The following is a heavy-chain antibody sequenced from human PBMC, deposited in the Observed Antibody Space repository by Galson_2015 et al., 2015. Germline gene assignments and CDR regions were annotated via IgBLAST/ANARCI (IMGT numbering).Heavy chain of an antibody. CDR1: GYTFTGYY. D-gene: IGHD5-24*01. J-gene: IGHJ4*02. CDR3: ATPSGRDGYNYAFDY. CDR2: INPTSGGT. Sequence: SVKVSCKASGYTFTGYYTHWVRQAPGQGLEWMGRINPTSGGTNYAQKFQGRVTMTRDTSISTAYMELSRLRSDDTAVYYCATPSGRDGYNYAFDYWGQGTLVTVSS. V-gene: IGHV1-2*06.